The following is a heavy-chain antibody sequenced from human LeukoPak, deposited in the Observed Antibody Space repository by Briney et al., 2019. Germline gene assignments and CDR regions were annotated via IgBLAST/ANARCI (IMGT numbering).Heavy chain of an antibody. CDR1: GFTFSSNW. V-gene: IGHV3-7*05. Sequence: GGSLRLSCAASGFTFSSNWMTWVRQAPGKGLEWVANINQDGSERYYVDSVKGRFTVSRENAKNSLFLQMSSLRVEDTAVYYCARHRGSAVPGTGGVVYWGQGTLVTVSS. J-gene: IGHJ4*02. CDR2: INQDGSER. D-gene: IGHD6-19*01. CDR3: ARHRGSAVPGTGGVVY.